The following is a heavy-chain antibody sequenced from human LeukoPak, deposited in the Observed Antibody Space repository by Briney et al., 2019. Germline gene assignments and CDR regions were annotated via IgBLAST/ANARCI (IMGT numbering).Heavy chain of an antibody. D-gene: IGHD3-22*01. CDR2: IIPILGIA. CDR1: GGTFSSYV. J-gene: IGHJ4*02. CDR3: AGPPADDYDRRDYFYY. Sequence: PVQPSCTASGGTFSSYVISWVQQSPGQGLEWMGRIIPILGIANYEQQFQGRVTITADKATSPAFLEPGSLSSEDHAVLYCAGPPADDYDRRDYFYYWGQGTLVTVSS. V-gene: IGHV1-69*04.